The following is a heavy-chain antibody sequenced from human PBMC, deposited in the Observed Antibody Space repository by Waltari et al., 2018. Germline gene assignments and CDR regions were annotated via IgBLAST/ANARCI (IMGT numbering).Heavy chain of an antibody. J-gene: IGHJ4*02. CDR3: ARGPQDDYGAYFFDS. CDR2: IIPLFGTA. D-gene: IGHD4-17*01. Sequence: QGQLVQSGPEVKKPGSSVKVSCKASGGTFNSYVITWLRQAPGQGRECLGGIIPLFGTATYAQNFQGRVTIATDGSTSTVYMELSSLRSDDTAVYYCARGPQDDYGAYFFDSWGQGTLVTVSS. V-gene: IGHV1-69*01. CDR1: GGTFNSYV.